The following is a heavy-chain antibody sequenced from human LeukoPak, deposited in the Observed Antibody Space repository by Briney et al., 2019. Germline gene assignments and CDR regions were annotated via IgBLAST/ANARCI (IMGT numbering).Heavy chain of an antibody. CDR1: GFTFSIYN. CDR2: ISSSSSPI. D-gene: IGHD2-2*01. Sequence: GGSLRLSCAASGFTFSIYNMNWVRQAPGKGLEWVSYISSSSSPIYYADSVKGRFTISRDNAKNSLYLQMNSLRAKDTAVYYCARARCSSTGCYSFYYVDVWGKGTTVTVSS. V-gene: IGHV3-48*01. J-gene: IGHJ6*03. CDR3: ARARCSSTGCYSFYYVDV.